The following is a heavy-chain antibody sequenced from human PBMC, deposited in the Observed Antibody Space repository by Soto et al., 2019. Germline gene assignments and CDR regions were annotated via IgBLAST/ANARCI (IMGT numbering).Heavy chain of an antibody. Sequence: QLQLQESGSGLVKPSQTLSLTCAVSGGSISSGGYSWSWIRQPPGKGLEWIGYIYHSGSTYYNPSRNSRVTISVDRSKNQFSLKLSSVTAADTAVYYCAGSGYYHNCGMDVWGQGTTVTVSS. CDR2: IYHSGST. V-gene: IGHV4-30-2*01. CDR3: AGSGYYHNCGMDV. D-gene: IGHD3-22*01. CDR1: GGSISSGGYS. J-gene: IGHJ6*02.